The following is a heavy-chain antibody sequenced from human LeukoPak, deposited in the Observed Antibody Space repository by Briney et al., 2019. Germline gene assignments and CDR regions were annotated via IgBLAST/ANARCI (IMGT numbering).Heavy chain of an antibody. CDR3: AKHRGQYFDY. J-gene: IGHJ4*02. Sequence: PGRSLRLSCAASGFTLSTYGMHWVRQAPGKGLEWVAVISYDGSNKYYADSVKGRFTISRDNSKNTLYLQMNSLRAEDTALYYCAKHRGQYFDYWGQGTLVTVSS. V-gene: IGHV3-30*18. D-gene: IGHD5-12*01. CDR1: GFTLSTYG. CDR2: ISYDGSNK.